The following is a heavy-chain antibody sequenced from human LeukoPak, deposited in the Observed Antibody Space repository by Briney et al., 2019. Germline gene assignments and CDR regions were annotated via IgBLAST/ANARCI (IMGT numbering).Heavy chain of an antibody. D-gene: IGHD3-22*01. CDR2: ISGSAGST. CDR1: GFAFSNYA. J-gene: IGHJ4*02. V-gene: IGHV3-23*01. Sequence: GGSLRLSCAASGFAFSNYAMSWLRQAPGKGLEWVSSISGSAGSTYYADSVRGRFTVSRDNSKNTLYLQLNSLRAEDTAVYYCARRENYYESGGYSPHFDYWGQGTQVTVSS. CDR3: ARRENYYESGGYSPHFDY.